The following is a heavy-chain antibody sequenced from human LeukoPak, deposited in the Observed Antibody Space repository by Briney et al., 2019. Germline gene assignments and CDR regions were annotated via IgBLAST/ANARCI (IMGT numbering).Heavy chain of an antibody. CDR3: AKCAGSGWYWVFDY. V-gene: IGHV3-23*01. CDR1: GFTFSSHG. D-gene: IGHD6-19*01. J-gene: IGHJ4*02. Sequence: GGTLRLSFGAAGFTFSSHGMNWVRQAPGKGLEWGSGISPSGGITYYTDSVKGRFTISRDNSKNTVSLQMNSLRGEDTAVYYCAKCAGSGWYWVFDYWGQGTLVTVSS. CDR2: ISPSGGIT.